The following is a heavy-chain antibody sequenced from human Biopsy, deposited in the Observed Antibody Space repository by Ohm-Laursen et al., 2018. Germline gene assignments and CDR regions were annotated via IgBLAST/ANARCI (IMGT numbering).Heavy chain of an antibody. J-gene: IGHJ4*02. D-gene: IGHD1-26*01. V-gene: IGHV4-34*01. CDR3: AREGGGLLPIRLTDF. CDR1: GESFSDYY. CDR2: INHRGKS. Sequence: GTLSLTCEVSGESFSDYYWSWIRQSPGKGLEWIGEINHRGKSSYSPSLQSRVTISVDASKNQFSLNMKSVTAADTAVYFCAREGGGLLPIRLTDFWGPGMMVTVSS.